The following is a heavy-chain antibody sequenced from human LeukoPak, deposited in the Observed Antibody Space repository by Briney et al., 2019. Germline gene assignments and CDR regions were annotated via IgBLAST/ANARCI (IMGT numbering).Heavy chain of an antibody. J-gene: IGHJ4*02. Sequence: SETLSLTCTVSGGFISSYYWSWIRQPPGKGLEWIGYIYYSGSTNYNPSLKSRVTISVDTSKNQFSLKLSSVTAADTAVYYCGGIAAAGRDVDYWGQGTLVTVSS. CDR1: GGFISSYY. D-gene: IGHD6-13*01. V-gene: IGHV4-59*13. CDR2: IYYSGST. CDR3: GGIAAAGRDVDY.